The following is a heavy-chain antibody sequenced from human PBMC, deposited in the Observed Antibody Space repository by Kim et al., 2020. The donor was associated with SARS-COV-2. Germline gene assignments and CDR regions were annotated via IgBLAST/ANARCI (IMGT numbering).Heavy chain of an antibody. V-gene: IGHV3-20*04. CDR1: GFIFDNYA. CDR2: IDWSGGTT. D-gene: IGHD2-21*02. CDR3: ARLRRGNGVTDALDI. J-gene: IGHJ3*02. Sequence: GGSLRLSCAASGFIFDNYAMNWVRQAPGKGLEWVSGIDWSGGTTGYSESVKGRFTISRDNVKNSLSLQMSSLRAEDTALYYCARLRRGNGVTDALDIWGQGPMVTVSS.